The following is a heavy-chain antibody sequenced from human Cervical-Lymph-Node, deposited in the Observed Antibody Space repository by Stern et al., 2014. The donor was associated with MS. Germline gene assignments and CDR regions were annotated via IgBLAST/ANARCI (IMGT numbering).Heavy chain of an antibody. CDR2: LSYSGTA. Sequence: QVQLQESGPGLVRPWETLSLTCAVSGAAVSAFYWSWIRQTPGKGLEWIGYLSYSGTANSDPSLKSRVTISVDSAKNHFSLTVTSSTAADTAVYYCAGSTDGLGGDYGFDVWGQGTTVIVSS. D-gene: IGHD2-2*01. CDR3: AGSTDGLGGDYGFDV. J-gene: IGHJ6*02. CDR1: GAAVSAFY. V-gene: IGHV4-59*02.